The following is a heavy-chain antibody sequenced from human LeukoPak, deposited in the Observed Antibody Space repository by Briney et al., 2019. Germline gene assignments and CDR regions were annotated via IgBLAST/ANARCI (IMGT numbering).Heavy chain of an antibody. CDR2: IIPILGIA. CDR3: ARGVAIKSSYYYMDV. J-gene: IGHJ6*03. V-gene: IGHV1-69*04. D-gene: IGHD3-3*01. CDR1: GGTFSSYA. Sequence: SVKVSCKASGGTFSSYAISWVRQAPGQGLEWMGRIIPILGIANYAQKFQGRVTITADKSTSTAYMELSSLRSEDTAVYYCARGVAIKSSYYYMDVWGKGTTVTVSS.